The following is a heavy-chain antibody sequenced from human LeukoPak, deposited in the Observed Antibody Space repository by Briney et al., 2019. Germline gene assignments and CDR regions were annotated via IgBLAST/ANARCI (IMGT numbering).Heavy chain of an antibody. J-gene: IGHJ4*02. CDR3: ARDRSYDFWSGYYPFDY. V-gene: IGHV1-18*01. Sequence: ASVKVSCKASGYTFTSYGISWVRQAPGHGLEWMGWISAYNGNTNYAQKLQGRVTMTTDTSTSTAYMELRSLRSDDTAVYYCARDRSYDFWSGYYPFDYWGQGTLVTVSS. CDR1: GYTFTSYG. CDR2: ISAYNGNT. D-gene: IGHD3-3*01.